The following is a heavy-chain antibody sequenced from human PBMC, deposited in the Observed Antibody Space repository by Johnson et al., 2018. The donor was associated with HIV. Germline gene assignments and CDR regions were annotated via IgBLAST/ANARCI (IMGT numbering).Heavy chain of an antibody. J-gene: IGHJ3*02. D-gene: IGHD2-8*02. Sequence: VLLVESGGGLVKPGGSLRLSCAASGFTFSDYYMSWFRQAPGKGLEWVSYISSSGSTIYYADSVKGRFTISRDNGMNSLYLQMNSLRAEDTAVYYCVRGGTGYWDRVSAFEIWGQGTMVTVSS. V-gene: IGHV3-11*04. CDR2: ISSSGSTI. CDR3: VRGGTGYWDRVSAFEI. CDR1: GFTFSDYY.